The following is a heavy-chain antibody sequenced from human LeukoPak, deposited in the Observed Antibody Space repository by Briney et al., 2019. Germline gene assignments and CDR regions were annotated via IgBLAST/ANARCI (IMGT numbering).Heavy chain of an antibody. V-gene: IGHV3-74*01. CDR1: GFTFSSYW. D-gene: IGHD1-26*01. J-gene: IGHJ4*02. Sequence: PGGSLRLSCGVSGFTFSSYWMHWVRQAPGKGPVWVTHINSDGSSTTYADSVKGRFTISRDNAKNSLYLQMNSLRAEDTAVYYCARDIGGSYTAIDYWGQGTLVTVSS. CDR3: ARDIGGSYTAIDY. CDR2: INSDGSST.